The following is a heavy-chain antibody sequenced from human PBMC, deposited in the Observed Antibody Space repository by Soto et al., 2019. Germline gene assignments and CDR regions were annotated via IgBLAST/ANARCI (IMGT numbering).Heavy chain of an antibody. V-gene: IGHV4-34*01. CDR2: INHSGST. J-gene: IGHJ4*02. D-gene: IGHD6-13*01. Sequence: CPFFWGGFRGYSWSWSRQPPGKGLEWIGEINHSGSTNYNPSLKSRVTISVDTSKNQFSLKLSSVTAADTAVYYCAAYSSSWLYFDYWGRGPLVTVSS. CDR3: AAYSSSWLYFDY. CDR1: WGGFRGYS.